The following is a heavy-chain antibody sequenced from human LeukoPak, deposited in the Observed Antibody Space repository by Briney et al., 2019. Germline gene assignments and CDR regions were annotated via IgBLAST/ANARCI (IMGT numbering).Heavy chain of an antibody. CDR3: ARVESGSYYPGGAFDI. CDR2: IIPIFGTA. V-gene: IGHV1-69*01. Sequence: GASVKVSCKASGGTFSSYAISWVRQAPGQGLGWMGGIIPIFGTANYAQKSQGRVTITADESTSTAYMELSSLRSEDTAVYYCARVESGSYYPGGAFDIWGQGTMVTVSS. D-gene: IGHD1-26*01. J-gene: IGHJ3*02. CDR1: GGTFSSYA.